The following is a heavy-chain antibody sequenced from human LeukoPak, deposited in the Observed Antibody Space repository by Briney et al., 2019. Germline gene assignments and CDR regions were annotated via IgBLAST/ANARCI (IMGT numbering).Heavy chain of an antibody. CDR3: ASGQDSSGSYLHYYYYYYYMDV. D-gene: IGHD3-10*01. Sequence: ASVKVSCKASGGTFSGYAISWVRQAPGQGLEWMGGIIPIFGTANYAQKFQGRVTITADESTSTAYMELSSLRSEDTAVYYCASGQDSSGSYLHYYYYYYYMDVWGKGTTVTISS. CDR2: IIPIFGTA. V-gene: IGHV1-69*13. CDR1: GGTFSGYA. J-gene: IGHJ6*03.